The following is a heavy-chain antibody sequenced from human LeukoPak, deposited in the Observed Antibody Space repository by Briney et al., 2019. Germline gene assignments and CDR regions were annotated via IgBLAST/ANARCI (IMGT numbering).Heavy chain of an antibody. CDR2: IYYSGST. CDR3: ARHGDDRSGYTGYYFDY. D-gene: IGHD3-22*01. Sequence: PSETLSLTCTVSGXSISSYYGGWIRQPPGMGLEWIGSIYYSGSTYYNPSLESRVTISVDTSKNQFSLNLASVTAADTAVYYCARHGDDRSGYTGYYFDYWGQGPLVTVSS. CDR1: GXSISSYY. V-gene: IGHV4-39*01. J-gene: IGHJ4*02.